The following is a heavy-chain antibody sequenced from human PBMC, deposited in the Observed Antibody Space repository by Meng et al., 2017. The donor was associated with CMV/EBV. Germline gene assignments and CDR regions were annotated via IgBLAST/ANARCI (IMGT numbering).Heavy chain of an antibody. J-gene: IGHJ6*02. D-gene: IGHD2-2*01. CDR1: GFTFSSYG. V-gene: IGHV3-33*01. CDR2: IWYDGSNK. CDR3: ARDSPDGRRAKTTLCSSTSCYYYGMDV. Sequence: GGSLRLSCAASGFTFSSYGMHWVRQAPGKGLEWVAVIWYDGSNKYYADSVKGRFTISRDNAKNSLYLQMNSLRAEDTAVYYCARDSPDGRRAKTTLCSSTSCYYYGMDVWGQGTTVTVSS.